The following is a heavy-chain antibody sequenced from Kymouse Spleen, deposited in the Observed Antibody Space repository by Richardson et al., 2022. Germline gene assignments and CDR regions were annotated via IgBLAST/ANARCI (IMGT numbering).Heavy chain of an antibody. V-gene: IGHV4-34*01. D-gene: IGHD3-9*01. CDR3: ARGQVLRYFD. J-gene: IGHJ4*02. CDR2: INHSGST. CDR1: GGSFSGYY. Sequence: QVQLQQWGAGLLKPSETLSLTCAVYGGSFSGYYWSWIRQPPGKGLEWIGEINHSGSTNYNPSLKSRVTISVDTSKNQFSLKLSSVTAADTAVYYCARGQVLRYFDWGQGTLVTVSS.